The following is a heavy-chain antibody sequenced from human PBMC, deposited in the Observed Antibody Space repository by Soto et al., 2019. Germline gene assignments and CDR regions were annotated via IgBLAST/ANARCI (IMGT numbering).Heavy chain of an antibody. Sequence: GRPPKLSSEECGLGINCCSMHWVRQAPGKGLEWVAVISYDGSNKYYADSVKGRFIISRDNSKNRLYLQMNSLRAEDTAVYYCAKGPPLAYWGQGPLVPVSS. CDR2: ISYDGSNK. J-gene: IGHJ4*02. CDR1: GLGINCCS. CDR3: AKGPPLAY. V-gene: IGHV3-30*18.